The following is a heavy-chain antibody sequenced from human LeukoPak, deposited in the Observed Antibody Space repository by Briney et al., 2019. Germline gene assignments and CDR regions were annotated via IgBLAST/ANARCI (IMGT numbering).Heavy chain of an antibody. V-gene: IGHV4-39*01. Sequence: PSETLFLTCTVSGDSISSSSYYWGWIRQPPGKGLEWIGSIYYSGHTYYNPSLKSRVTISIDTSKTQFSLNLISVTAADTAVYYCARHASGSYNNFQHWGQGTLVTVSS. D-gene: IGHD1-26*01. CDR1: GDSISSSSYY. J-gene: IGHJ1*01. CDR3: ARHASGSYNNFQH. CDR2: IYYSGHT.